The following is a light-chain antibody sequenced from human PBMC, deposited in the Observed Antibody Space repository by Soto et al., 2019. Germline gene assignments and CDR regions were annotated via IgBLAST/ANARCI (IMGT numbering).Light chain of an antibody. J-gene: IGKJ1*01. CDR2: WAS. CDR1: QSVLYSSNNKNY. V-gene: IGKV4-1*01. Sequence: DIVMTQSPDSLAVSLGERATINCQSSQSVLYSSNNKNYLAWYQQKPGQAPELLIYWASTRESGVPDRFSGSGSGTDFTLTISSLQAEDVAVYCCQQYYDTPPTFGQGTKVEIK. CDR3: QQYYDTPPT.